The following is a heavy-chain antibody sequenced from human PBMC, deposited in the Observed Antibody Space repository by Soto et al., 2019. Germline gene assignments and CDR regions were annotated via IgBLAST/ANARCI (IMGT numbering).Heavy chain of an antibody. CDR3: ASSYEMATINGYYFDY. CDR2: IDPSDSYT. Sequence: PGESLKISCKGSGYSFTSYWISWVRQMPGKGLERMGRIDPSDSYTNYSPSFQGHVTISADKSISTAYLQWSSLKASDTAMYYCASSYEMATINGYYFDYWGQGTLVTVSS. D-gene: IGHD5-12*01. V-gene: IGHV5-10-1*01. CDR1: GYSFTSYW. J-gene: IGHJ4*02.